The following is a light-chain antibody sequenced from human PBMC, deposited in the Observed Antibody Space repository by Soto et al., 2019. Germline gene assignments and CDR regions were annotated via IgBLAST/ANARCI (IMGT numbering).Light chain of an antibody. Sequence: AIRMTQSPSSFSASTGDRVTITCRASQGISSYLAWYQQKPGKAPKLLIYAASTLQSGVPSRFSGSGSGTDFTLTISCLQSEDFATYYCQQYYSYPLAFGQGTQAEIK. V-gene: IGKV1-8*01. CDR2: AAS. CDR3: QQYYSYPLA. J-gene: IGKJ1*01. CDR1: QGISSY.